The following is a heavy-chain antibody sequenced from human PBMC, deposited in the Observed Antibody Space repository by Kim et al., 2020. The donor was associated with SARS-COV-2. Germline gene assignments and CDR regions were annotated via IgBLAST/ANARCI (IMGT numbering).Heavy chain of an antibody. J-gene: IGHJ6*02. CDR3: ARVGYCSGGRCYSYYYYGMDV. D-gene: IGHD2-15*01. Sequence: RFTISRDNAKNSLYLQMNSLRAEDTAVYYCARVGYCSGGRCYSYYYYGMDVWGQGTTVTVSS. V-gene: IGHV3-11*01.